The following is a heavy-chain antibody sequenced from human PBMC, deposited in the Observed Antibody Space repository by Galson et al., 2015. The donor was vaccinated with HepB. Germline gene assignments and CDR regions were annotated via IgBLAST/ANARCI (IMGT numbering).Heavy chain of an antibody. V-gene: IGHV3-7*03. CDR1: GFTFSSYW. D-gene: IGHD3-10*01. CDR2: INQDGSSK. Sequence: LRLSCAASGFTFSSYWMNWVRQAPGKGLEWVAHINQDGSSKYYVDSVKGRFTISRDNAKDSVYLQLGSLRAEDTAVYYCARRISLVRGIITKPDYYYGMDVWGQGTTVTVAS. J-gene: IGHJ6*02. CDR3: ARRISLVRGIITKPDYYYGMDV.